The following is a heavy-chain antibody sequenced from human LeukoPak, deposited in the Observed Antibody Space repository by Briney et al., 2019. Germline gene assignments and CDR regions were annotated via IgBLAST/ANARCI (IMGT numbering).Heavy chain of an antibody. CDR2: ISYDGSNK. Sequence: RSLRLSCAASGFTFSSFGMNWVRQAPGKGLEWVAVISYDGSNKYYADSVKGRFTISRDNSKNTLYLQMNSLRAEDTAVYYCAKDLDSSSWLGAFDIWGQGTMVTVSS. V-gene: IGHV3-30*18. CDR3: AKDLDSSSWLGAFDI. D-gene: IGHD6-13*01. CDR1: GFTFSSFG. J-gene: IGHJ3*02.